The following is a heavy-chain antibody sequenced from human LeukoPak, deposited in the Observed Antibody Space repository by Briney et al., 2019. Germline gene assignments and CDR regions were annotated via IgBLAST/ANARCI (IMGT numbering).Heavy chain of an antibody. Sequence: GGSLRLSCAASGFTLSSYEMNWARQAPGKGLEWVSYISTSGTSVYYADSVKGRFTISRDNAKNSLYLQMNSLRAEDTAVYYCARETLTHDYGLGSYLGLDPWGQGTLVTVSS. CDR3: ARETLTHDYGLGSYLGLDP. CDR2: ISTSGTSV. D-gene: IGHD3-10*01. J-gene: IGHJ5*02. V-gene: IGHV3-48*03. CDR1: GFTLSSYE.